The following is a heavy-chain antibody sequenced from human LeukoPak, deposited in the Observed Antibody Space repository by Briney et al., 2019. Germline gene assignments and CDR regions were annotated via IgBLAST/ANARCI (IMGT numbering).Heavy chain of an antibody. CDR1: GFTFSSYA. Sequence: GGSLRLACAASGFTFSSYAMSCVRQAPGKGLEWVSAISGSGGSTYYADSVKGRFTISRDNSKNTLYLQMNSLRAEDTAVYYCAKAEHDYGDSNDYWGQGTLVTVSS. V-gene: IGHV3-23*01. CDR3: AKAEHDYGDSNDY. D-gene: IGHD4-17*01. CDR2: ISGSGGST. J-gene: IGHJ4*02.